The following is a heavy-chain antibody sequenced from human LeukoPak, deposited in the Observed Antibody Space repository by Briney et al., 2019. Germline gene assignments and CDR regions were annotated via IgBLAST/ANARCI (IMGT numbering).Heavy chain of an antibody. CDR2: IIPIFGTA. V-gene: IGHV1-69*13. CDR3: ATHLGSGYYSPFDY. D-gene: IGHD3-22*01. J-gene: IGHJ4*02. Sequence: ASVKVSCKASGGTFSSYAISWVRQAPGQGLEWTGGIIPIFGTANYAQKFQGRVTITADESTSTAYMELSSLRSEDTAVYYCATHLGSGYYSPFDYWGQGTLVTVSS. CDR1: GGTFSSYA.